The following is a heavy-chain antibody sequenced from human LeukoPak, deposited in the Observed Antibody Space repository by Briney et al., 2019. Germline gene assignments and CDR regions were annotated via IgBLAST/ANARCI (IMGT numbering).Heavy chain of an antibody. Sequence: PGGSLRLPCAASGFTFSSYEMNWVRQAPGKGLEWVSYISSSGSTIYYADSVKGRFTISRDNAKNSLYLQMNSLRAEDTAVYYCARQKPGSSGWYAPYYYYGMDVWGKGTTVTVSS. J-gene: IGHJ6*04. CDR3: ARQKPGSSGWYAPYYYYGMDV. D-gene: IGHD6-19*01. CDR1: GFTFSSYE. CDR2: ISSSGSTI. V-gene: IGHV3-48*03.